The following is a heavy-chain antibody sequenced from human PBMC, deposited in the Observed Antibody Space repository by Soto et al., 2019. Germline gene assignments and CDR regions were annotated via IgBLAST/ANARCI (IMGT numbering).Heavy chain of an antibody. J-gene: IGHJ4*02. CDR3: ANSPPRGYSYGQDYFDY. D-gene: IGHD5-18*01. V-gene: IGHV3-23*01. CDR2: ISGSGGST. Sequence: GGSLRLSCAASGFTFSSYAMSWVRQAPGKGLEWVSGISGSGGSTYYADSVKGRFTISRDTSKNTLYLQMNSLRAEDTAVYYCANSPPRGYSYGQDYFDYWGQGTLVTVSS. CDR1: GFTFSSYA.